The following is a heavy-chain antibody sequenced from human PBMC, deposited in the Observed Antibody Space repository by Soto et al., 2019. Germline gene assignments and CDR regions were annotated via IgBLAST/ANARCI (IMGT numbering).Heavy chain of an antibody. CDR2: IYYSGGT. J-gene: IGHJ5*02. CDR1: GGSISSYY. V-gene: IGHV4-59*08. Sequence: PSETLSLTCTVSGGSISSYYWSWIRQPPGKGLEWIGYIYYSGGTNYNPSLKSRVTISVDTSKNQFSLKLSSVTAADTAVYYCARLLRWFDPWGQGTLVTVS. CDR3: ARLLRWFDP.